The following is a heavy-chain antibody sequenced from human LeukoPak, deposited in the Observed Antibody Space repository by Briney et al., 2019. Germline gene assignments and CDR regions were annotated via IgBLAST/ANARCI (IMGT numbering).Heavy chain of an antibody. J-gene: IGHJ6*04. CDR2: ISSSSSYT. V-gene: IGHV3-11*06. CDR3: ARDLPKYYYGMDV. Sequence: PGGSLRLSCAASGFTFSDYYMSWIRQAPGKGLEWVSYISSSSSYTNYADSVKGRFTISRDNAKNSLYLQMNSLRAEDTAVYYCARDLPKYYYGMDVWGKGTTVTVSS. CDR1: GFTFSDYY.